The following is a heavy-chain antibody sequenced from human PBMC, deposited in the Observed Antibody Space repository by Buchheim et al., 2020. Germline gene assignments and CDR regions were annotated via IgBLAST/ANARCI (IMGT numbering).Heavy chain of an antibody. Sequence: QVQVVQSGAEVKRPGSSVKVSCKASGDTFSSYSFSWVRQAPGQGLEWVGGIIPIFRTPNYAQKFQGRVTITADESTSTSYMELSSLRSDDTAVYYCTRGPRNRTYYYTIDVWGPGTT. CDR2: IIPIFRTP. CDR3: TRGPRNRTYYYTIDV. V-gene: IGHV1-69*01. CDR1: GDTFSSYS. D-gene: IGHD1-14*01. J-gene: IGHJ6*02.